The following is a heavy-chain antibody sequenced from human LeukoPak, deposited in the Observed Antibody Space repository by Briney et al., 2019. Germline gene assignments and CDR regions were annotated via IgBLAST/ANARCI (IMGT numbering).Heavy chain of an antibody. V-gene: IGHV1-18*01. CDR3: ARDLDGDHHPFYFDY. CDR2: ISAYNGNT. D-gene: IGHD4-17*01. Sequence: ASVKVSCKASGYIFTSYGISWVRQAPGQGLEWMGWISAYNGNTNYAQKLQGRVTMTTDTSTSTAYMELRSLRSDDTAVYYCARDLDGDHHPFYFDYWGQGTLVTVSS. J-gene: IGHJ4*02. CDR1: GYIFTSYG.